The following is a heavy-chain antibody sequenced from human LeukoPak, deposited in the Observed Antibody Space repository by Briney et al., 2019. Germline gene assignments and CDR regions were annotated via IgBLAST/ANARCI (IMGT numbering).Heavy chain of an antibody. J-gene: IGHJ6*03. CDR2: INWNGGST. D-gene: IGHD4-11*01. CDR3: ARSLTVAYYYYYMDV. CDR1: GLIFDDYT. Sequence: GGSLRLSCAASGLIFDDYTMHWVRQAPGKGLEWVSGINWNGGSTGYADSVKGRFTISRDNAKNSLYLQMNSLRAEDTALYYCARSLTVAYYYYYMDVWGKGTTVTVSS. V-gene: IGHV3-20*04.